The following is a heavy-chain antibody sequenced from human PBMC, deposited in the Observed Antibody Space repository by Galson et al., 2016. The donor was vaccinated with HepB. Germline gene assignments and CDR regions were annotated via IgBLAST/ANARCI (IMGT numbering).Heavy chain of an antibody. Sequence: SLRLSCAASGFTFSSYGMHWVRQAPGKGLEWVAVIWYDGSNKYYADSVKGRFTISSDNSKNTLYLQMNSLRAEDTAVYYCAKGLGGLMVYAQILPLDPWGQGTLVTVSS. CDR2: IWYDGSNK. CDR1: GFTFSSYG. J-gene: IGHJ5*02. D-gene: IGHD2-8*01. CDR3: AKGLGGLMVYAQILPLDP. V-gene: IGHV3-33*06.